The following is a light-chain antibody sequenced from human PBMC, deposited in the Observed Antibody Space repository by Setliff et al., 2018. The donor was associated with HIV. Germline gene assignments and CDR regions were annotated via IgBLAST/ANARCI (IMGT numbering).Light chain of an antibody. CDR1: TSYFRLNT. CDR3: AAWVDRLNSPV. J-gene: IGLJ2*01. Sequence: QSVLTQPPSASGTPGQRVTISCSGSTSYFRLNTVNWYQHVPGTAPKLLIYANSQRPSGVPGRFSGSKSATSASLAISGLQSEDEADYYCAAWVDRLNSPVFGGGTKVTVL. V-gene: IGLV1-44*01. CDR2: ANS.